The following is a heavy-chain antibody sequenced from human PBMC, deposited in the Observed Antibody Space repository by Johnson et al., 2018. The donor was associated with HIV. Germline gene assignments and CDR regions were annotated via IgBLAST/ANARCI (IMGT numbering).Heavy chain of an antibody. V-gene: IGHV3-30*03. CDR2: ISYDGSNK. CDR3: TTPGYDTEDAFDI. J-gene: IGHJ3*02. CDR1: GFIFSSYG. D-gene: IGHD3-9*01. Sequence: QVQLVESGGGVVQPGRSLGLSCAASGFIFSSYGMHWVRQAPGKGLEWVAVISYDGSNKHYAGSVKGRFTISRDNSKNTLYLQMNSLKTEDTAVYYCTTPGYDTEDAFDIWGQGTMVTVSS.